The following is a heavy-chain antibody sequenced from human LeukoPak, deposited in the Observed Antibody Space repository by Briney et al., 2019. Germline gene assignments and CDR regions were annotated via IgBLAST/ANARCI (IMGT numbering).Heavy chain of an antibody. V-gene: IGHV3-21*01. CDR2: ISSSSSYI. CDR1: GFTFSSYS. CDR3: ARGGRDTIHGY. Sequence: GGSLRLSCAASGFTFSSYSMNWVRQAPGKGLEWVSSISSSSSYIYYADSVKGRFTISRDNAENSLYLQMNSLRAEDTAVYYCARGGRDTIHGYWGQGTLVTVSS. J-gene: IGHJ4*02. D-gene: IGHD3-16*01.